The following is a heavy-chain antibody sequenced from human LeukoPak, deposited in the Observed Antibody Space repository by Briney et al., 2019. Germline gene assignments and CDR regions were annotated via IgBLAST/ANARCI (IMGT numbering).Heavy chain of an antibody. D-gene: IGHD2-2*01. J-gene: IGHJ6*02. V-gene: IGHV1-69*02. CDR1: GYTFTGYY. Sequence: SVKVSCKASGYTFTGYYMHWVRQAPGQGLEWMGRIIPILGIANYAQKFQGRVTITADKSTSTAYMELSSLRSEDTAVYYCARRERYCSSTSCYRELPLYYYYGMDVWGQGTTVTVSS. CDR2: IIPILGIA. CDR3: ARRERYCSSTSCYRELPLYYYYGMDV.